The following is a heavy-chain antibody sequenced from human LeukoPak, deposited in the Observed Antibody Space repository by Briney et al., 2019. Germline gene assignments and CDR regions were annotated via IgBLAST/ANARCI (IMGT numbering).Heavy chain of an antibody. Sequence: SQTLSLTCAISGDSVSSNSAAWNWIRQSPSRGLEWLGRTYYRSKWYNAYAVSVKSRITINPDTSKNQFSLQLNSVTPEDAAVYYCARAVVITMVRGVIIAYYYGMDVWGQGTTVTVSS. D-gene: IGHD3-10*01. V-gene: IGHV6-1*01. CDR2: TYYRSKWYN. CDR3: ARAVVITMVRGVIIAYYYGMDV. CDR1: GDSVSSNSAA. J-gene: IGHJ6*02.